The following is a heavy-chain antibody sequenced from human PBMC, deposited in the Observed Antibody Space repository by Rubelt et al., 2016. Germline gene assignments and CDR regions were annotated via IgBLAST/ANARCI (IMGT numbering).Heavy chain of an antibody. V-gene: IGHV3-7*03. J-gene: IGHJ4*02. D-gene: IGHD5-24*01. Sequence: EVQLVESGGGLVQPGGSLRLSCAASGFTFSSYWMSWVRQAPGKGLEWVANIKQDGSEKYYVDSVKGRFTISRDNAKNSLYLQMNCLSAEDTAVYYCARVLFVEGGGYNSGFDYWGQGTLVTVSS. CDR3: ARVLFVEGGGYNSGFDY. CDR1: GFTFSSYW. CDR2: IKQDGSEK.